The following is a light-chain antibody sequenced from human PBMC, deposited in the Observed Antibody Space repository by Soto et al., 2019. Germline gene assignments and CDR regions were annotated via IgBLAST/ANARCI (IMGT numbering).Light chain of an antibody. CDR1: QGVSNY. CDR3: QKYAGAPRT. J-gene: IGKJ1*01. Sequence: DIQLTQSPSSLSASVGDRVTITCRASQGVSNYLAWYQQKPGKPPTLLIYAASALQSGVPYRFSGSGSGTDFTLTISSLQPEDVATYYCQKYAGAPRTFGQGTNVEIK. V-gene: IGKV1-27*01. CDR2: AAS.